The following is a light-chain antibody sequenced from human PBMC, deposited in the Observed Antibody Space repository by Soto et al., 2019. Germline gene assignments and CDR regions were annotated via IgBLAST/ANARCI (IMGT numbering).Light chain of an antibody. J-gene: IGKJ2*01. V-gene: IGKV3-20*01. Sequence: EVVLTQSPGTLSLSPGESATLSCRASQSVTNNYFAWYQQKPGQAPRLLIFGSSDRATGIPDRFSGSGSGTDFTLTISRLEPEDFSVYYCHQYGSSPPYTFGQGTKLDTK. CDR2: GSS. CDR3: HQYGSSPPYT. CDR1: QSVTNNY.